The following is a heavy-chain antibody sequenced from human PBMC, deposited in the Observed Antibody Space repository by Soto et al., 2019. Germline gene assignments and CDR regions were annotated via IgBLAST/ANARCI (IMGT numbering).Heavy chain of an antibody. CDR3: ARDHGSEWLSNYYYYGMDV. V-gene: IGHV3-30-3*01. J-gene: IGHJ6*02. D-gene: IGHD3-3*01. CDR2: ISYDGSNK. Sequence: QVQLVESGGGVVQPGRSLRLSCAASGFTFSSYAMHWVRQAPGKGLEWVAVISYDGSNKYYADSVKGRFTISRDNSKNTLYLQMNSLRAEDTAVYYCARDHGSEWLSNYYYYGMDVWGQGTTVTVSS. CDR1: GFTFSSYA.